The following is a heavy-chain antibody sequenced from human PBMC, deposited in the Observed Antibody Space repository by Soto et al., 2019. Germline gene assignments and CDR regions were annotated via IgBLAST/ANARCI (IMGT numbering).Heavy chain of an antibody. CDR1: GGTFSSYA. D-gene: IGHD3-16*02. V-gene: IGHV1-69*01. Sequence: QVQLVQSGAEVKKPGSSVKVSCKASGGTFSSYAISWVRQAPGQGREWMGGIIPIFGTANYEQKFQGRVTITADESTGTAYMELSSLRSEDTDVYYCARVDEEMAGVIGNSYYYCGMDVWGQGTTVTVSS. CDR2: IIPIFGTA. J-gene: IGHJ6*02. CDR3: ARVDEEMAGVIGNSYYYCGMDV.